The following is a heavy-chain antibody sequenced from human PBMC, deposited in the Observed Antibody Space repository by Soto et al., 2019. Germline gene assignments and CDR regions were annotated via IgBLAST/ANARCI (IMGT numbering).Heavy chain of an antibody. Sequence: PSETLSLTYVHFGRPFSVSYWSWIRQPPGKGLEWIGEINHSGSTNYNPSLKSRVTISVDTSKNQFSLKLSSVTAADTAVYYCARRIPAWLRLGYYFDYWGQGTLVT. CDR2: INHSGST. D-gene: IGHD5-12*01. V-gene: IGHV4-34*01. CDR3: ARRIPAWLRLGYYFDY. CDR1: GRPFSVSY. J-gene: IGHJ4*02.